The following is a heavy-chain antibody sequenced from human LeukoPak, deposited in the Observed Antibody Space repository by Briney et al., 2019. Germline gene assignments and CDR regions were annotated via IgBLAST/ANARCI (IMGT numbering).Heavy chain of an antibody. CDR3: ARAKWIRSLPFDY. D-gene: IGHD5-12*01. CDR2: INHSGST. J-gene: IGHJ4*02. V-gene: IGHV4-34*01. CDR1: AGSFNGYY. Sequence: SETLSLTCAVYAGSFNGYYWSWIRQPPGKGLEWIGEINHSGSTNYNPSLKSRVTISVDTSKNQFSLKLSSVTAADTAVYYCARAKWIRSLPFDYWGQGTLVTVSS.